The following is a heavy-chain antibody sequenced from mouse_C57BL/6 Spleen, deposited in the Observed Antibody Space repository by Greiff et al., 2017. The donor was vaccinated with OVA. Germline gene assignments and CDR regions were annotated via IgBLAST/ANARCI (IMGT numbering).Heavy chain of an antibody. Sequence: QVQLQQPGAELVKPGASVKLSCKASGYTFTSYWMHWVKQRPGQGLEWIGMIHPNSGSTNYNEKFKSKATLTVDKSSSTACMQLSSLTSEDSAVYYCARSSSGYVPFAYWGQGTLVTVSA. J-gene: IGHJ3*01. D-gene: IGHD3-2*02. CDR1: GYTFTSYW. V-gene: IGHV1-64*01. CDR2: IHPNSGST. CDR3: ARSSSGYVPFAY.